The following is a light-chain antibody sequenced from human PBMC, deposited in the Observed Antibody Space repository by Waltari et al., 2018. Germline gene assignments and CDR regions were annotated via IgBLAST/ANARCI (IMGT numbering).Light chain of an antibody. J-gene: IGLJ2*01. V-gene: IGLV3-1*01. CDR3: QAWDSSTVV. Sequence: SYELTQPLSLSVSPGQPASIPCSGDKLAAQSAYWYQQTAGQSPGLVIYQDTKRPPGIPERFSGSNAGNTATLTISGTQAMDEADYYCQAWDSSTVVFGGGTKVTVL. CDR1: KLAAQS. CDR2: QDT.